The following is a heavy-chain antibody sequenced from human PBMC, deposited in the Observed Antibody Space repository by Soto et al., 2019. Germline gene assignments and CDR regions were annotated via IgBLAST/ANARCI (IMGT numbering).Heavy chain of an antibody. CDR3: ARDSETNGYSYDSFDY. CDR1: GFTFRTYA. J-gene: IGHJ4*02. D-gene: IGHD5-18*01. Sequence: QVQLVESGGGVVQPGRSLKLSCAASGFTFRTYAMHWVRQAPGKGLEWVAVISYDGSNTYYADSVKGRFTISRDSSKNTLYLQMNSLRTEDSAVYYCARDSETNGYSYDSFDYWGQGTLVTVSS. CDR2: ISYDGSNT. V-gene: IGHV3-30*04.